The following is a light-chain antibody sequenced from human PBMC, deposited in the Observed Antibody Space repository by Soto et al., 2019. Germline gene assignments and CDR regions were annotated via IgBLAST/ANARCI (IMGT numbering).Light chain of an antibody. CDR1: AGSVSTNYY. Sequence: QAVVTQEPSFSVSPGGTVTLTCGLTAGSVSTNYYPSWYQQTPGQPPRTLIYSTNTRSSGVPDRFSGSILGNKAALTITGAQADDESDYYCVLYMGSGSVVFGGGTKLTV. CDR2: STN. CDR3: VLYMGSGSVV. J-gene: IGLJ2*01. V-gene: IGLV8-61*01.